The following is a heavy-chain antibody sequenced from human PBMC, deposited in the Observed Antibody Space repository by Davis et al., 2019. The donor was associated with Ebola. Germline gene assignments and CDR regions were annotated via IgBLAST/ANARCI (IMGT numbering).Heavy chain of an antibody. CDR1: GFTFINYW. Sequence: GESLKISCAASGFTFINYWMHWVRQAPGKGLEWVSRANSDGSTTGYGDSVKGRFTISRDNAKNTLYLQMNSLRAEDTAVYYCARIMTAAYGLDVWGKGTTVTVSS. V-gene: IGHV3-74*01. J-gene: IGHJ6*04. CDR2: ANSDGSTT. CDR3: ARIMTAAYGLDV. D-gene: IGHD2-21*01.